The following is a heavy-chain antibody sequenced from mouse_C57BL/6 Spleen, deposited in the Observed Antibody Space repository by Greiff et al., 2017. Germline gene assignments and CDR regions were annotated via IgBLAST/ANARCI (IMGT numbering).Heavy chain of an antibody. CDR3: ARWLDYAMDY. CDR2: IDPSDSYT. J-gene: IGHJ4*01. Sequence: QVQLQQPGAELVKPGASVKLSCKASGYTFTSYWMQWVKQRPGQGLEWIGEIDPSDSYTNYNQKFKGKATLTVDTSSSTAYMQLRSLTSEDSAVYYCARWLDYAMDYWGQGTSVTVSS. D-gene: IGHD2-3*01. CDR1: GYTFTSYW. V-gene: IGHV1-50*01.